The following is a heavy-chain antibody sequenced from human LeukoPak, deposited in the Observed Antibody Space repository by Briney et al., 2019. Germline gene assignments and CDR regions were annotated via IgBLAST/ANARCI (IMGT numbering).Heavy chain of an antibody. J-gene: IGHJ6*03. Sequence: SQTLSLTCTVSGGSISSGSYYWSWIRQPAGKGLEWIGRIYTSGSTNYNPSLKRRVTISVDTSKNQFSLKLSSVTAADTAVYYCARTTEGYCSSTRCYGFDYYYYMDVWGKGTTVTISS. CDR2: IYTSGST. CDR3: ARTTEGYCSSTRCYGFDYYYYMDV. CDR1: GGSISSGSYY. V-gene: IGHV4-61*02. D-gene: IGHD2-2*01.